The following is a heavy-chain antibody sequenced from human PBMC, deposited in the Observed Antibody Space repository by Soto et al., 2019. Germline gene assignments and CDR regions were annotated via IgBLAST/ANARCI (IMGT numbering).Heavy chain of an antibody. CDR3: ARIIRQYGTARYFDY. V-gene: IGHV1-3*01. J-gene: IGHJ4*02. CDR2: INAGNGNT. D-gene: IGHD1-1*01. Sequence: SVKVSCKASGYTFTSYAMHWVRQAPGQRLEWMGWINAGNGNTKYSQKFQGRVTITRDTSASTAYMELSSLRSEDTAVYYCARIIRQYGTARYFDYWGQGTLVTVSS. CDR1: GYTFTSYA.